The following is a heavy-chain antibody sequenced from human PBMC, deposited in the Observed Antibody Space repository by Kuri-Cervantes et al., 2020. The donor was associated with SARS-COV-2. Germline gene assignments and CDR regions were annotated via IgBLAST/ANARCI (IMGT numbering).Heavy chain of an antibody. CDR3: ARERSPTYYYGSGSFAREYNWFDP. CDR1: GFTFSSYE. D-gene: IGHD3-10*01. CDR2: IKQDGSEK. J-gene: IGHJ5*02. V-gene: IGHV3-7*01. Sequence: GGSLRLSCAASGFTFSSYEMNWVRQAPGKGLEWVANIKQDGSEKYYVDSVKGRFTISRDNAKNSLYLQMNSLRAEDTAVYYCARERSPTYYYGSGSFAREYNWFDPWGQGTLVTVSS.